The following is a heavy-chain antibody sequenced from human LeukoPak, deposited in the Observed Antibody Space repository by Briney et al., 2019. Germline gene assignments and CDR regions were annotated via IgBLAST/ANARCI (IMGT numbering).Heavy chain of an antibody. CDR2: YNPNSGGT. CDR1: GYTFTGYY. CDR3: ARGVNLYCSSTSCYTGHDY. J-gene: IGHJ4*02. Sequence: GASVKASCKASGYTFTGYYMHWVRKAPGQGLEWMGWYNPNSGGTNYAQKFQGRVTMTRDASISTAYMELSRLRSDDTAVYYCARGVNLYCSSTSCYTGHDYWGQGTLVTVSS. V-gene: IGHV1-2*02. D-gene: IGHD2-2*02.